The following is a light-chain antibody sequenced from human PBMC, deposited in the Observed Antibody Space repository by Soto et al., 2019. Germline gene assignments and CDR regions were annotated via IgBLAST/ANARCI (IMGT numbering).Light chain of an antibody. V-gene: IGKV3-20*01. CDR1: QSVSSTY. Sequence: EIASTQSPGTLSLSPGEIATLSFSASQSVSSTYLAWYQHKPGQAPRLLIYGASSRATGIPDRFSGSGSGTDFTLIISRLEPEDFAVYYCQQYGNSFVGFGQGTKVDIK. CDR3: QQYGNSFVG. CDR2: GAS. J-gene: IGKJ1*01.